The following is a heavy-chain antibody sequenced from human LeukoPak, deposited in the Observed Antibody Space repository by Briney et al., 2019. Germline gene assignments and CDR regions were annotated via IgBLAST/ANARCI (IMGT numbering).Heavy chain of an antibody. J-gene: IGHJ6*02. CDR1: GYTFTSYG. Sequence: ASVKVSCKASGYTFTSYGISWVRQATGQGLEWMGWMNPNSGNTGYAQKFQGRVTMTRNTSISTAYMELSSLRSEDTAVYYCANSDRGGYYYYGMDVWGQGTTVTVSS. D-gene: IGHD3-10*02. CDR2: MNPNSGNT. CDR3: ANSDRGGYYYYGMDV. V-gene: IGHV1-8*02.